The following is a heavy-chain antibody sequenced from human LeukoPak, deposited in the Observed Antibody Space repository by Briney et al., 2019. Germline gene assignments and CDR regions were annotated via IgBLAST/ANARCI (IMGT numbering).Heavy chain of an antibody. V-gene: IGHV5-51*01. Sequence: ESLKISCKGSGYSFTSYWIGWVRQMPGKGLEWMGIIYPDDSDTRYSPSFQGQVTISADKSISTAYLQWSSLKASDTAMYYRARERSSQGYFDFWGQGTLVTVSS. CDR3: ARERSSQGYFDF. J-gene: IGHJ4*02. CDR2: IYPDDSDT. D-gene: IGHD6-6*01. CDR1: GYSFTSYW.